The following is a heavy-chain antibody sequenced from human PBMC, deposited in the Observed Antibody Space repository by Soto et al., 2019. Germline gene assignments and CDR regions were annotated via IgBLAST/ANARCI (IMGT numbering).Heavy chain of an antibody. Sequence: GASVKVSCKASGYTFTSYGISWVRQAPGQRPEWMGWISDYNGNTNYAQKLQGRVTMTTDTSTSTAYMELRSLRSDDTAVYYCARDVRGGYRYTPPFAYWGQGTLVTVSS. CDR2: ISDYNGNT. CDR3: ARDVRGGYRYTPPFAY. CDR1: GYTFTSYG. V-gene: IGHV1-18*01. J-gene: IGHJ4*02. D-gene: IGHD3-16*02.